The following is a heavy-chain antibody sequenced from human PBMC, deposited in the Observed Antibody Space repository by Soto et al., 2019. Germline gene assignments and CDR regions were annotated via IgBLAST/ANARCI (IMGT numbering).Heavy chain of an antibody. J-gene: IGHJ6*02. V-gene: IGHV3-74*01. CDR2: INSDGSHT. CDR3: AGGMAGLDV. CDR1: GLSFNIYW. Sequence: EVQLVESGGGLVQPGGSLRLSCAASGLSFNIYWMHWVHQVPGKGLVWLARINSDGSHTIYVDSVKGRFTISIDNAKNTVFLQMDSLRDEDTGVYYCAGGMAGLDVWGQGTTVTVSS.